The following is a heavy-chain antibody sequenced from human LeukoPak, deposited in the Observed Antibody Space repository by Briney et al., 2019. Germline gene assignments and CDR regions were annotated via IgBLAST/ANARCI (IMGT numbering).Heavy chain of an antibody. CDR1: GDSISSYY. CDR3: ARDPIAAAGIDY. Sequence: SETLSLTCTVSGDSISSYYWSWIRQPPGKGLEWIGYIYHSGSTYYNPSLKSRDTISVDRSKNQFSLKLSSVTAADTAVYYCARDPIAAAGIDYWGQGTLVTVSS. V-gene: IGHV4-59*12. CDR2: IYHSGST. D-gene: IGHD6-13*01. J-gene: IGHJ4*02.